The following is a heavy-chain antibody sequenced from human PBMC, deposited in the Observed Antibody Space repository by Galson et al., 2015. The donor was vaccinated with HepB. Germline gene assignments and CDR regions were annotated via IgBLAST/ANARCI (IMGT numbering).Heavy chain of an antibody. CDR1: GFTFRNYA. CDR2: VDAAGAFT. J-gene: IGHJ4*02. D-gene: IGHD2-15*01. CDR3: AKGSSGGRPYYFDP. Sequence: SLRLSCAASGFTFRNYAMRWVRQAPGKGLEWVSAVDAAGAFTYHAESVKGRFSISRDNSKNTLYLQMSSLGAEDTAIYYCAKGSSGGRPYYFDPWGQGTLLTVSS. V-gene: IGHV3-23*01.